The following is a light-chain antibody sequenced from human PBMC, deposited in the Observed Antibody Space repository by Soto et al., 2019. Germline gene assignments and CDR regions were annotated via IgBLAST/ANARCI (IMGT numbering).Light chain of an antibody. CDR2: GAS. CDR1: QSISRY. V-gene: IGKV1-39*01. J-gene: IGKJ3*01. CDR3: QQTYSTPIT. Sequence: DIQMTQSPSSLSASVGDRVIITCRASQSISRYLNWYQQKPGKAPKLLINGASSLQSGVPSRFSGSGSGTDFTLTISSLQPEDFASYYCQQTYSTPITFGPETKVDIK.